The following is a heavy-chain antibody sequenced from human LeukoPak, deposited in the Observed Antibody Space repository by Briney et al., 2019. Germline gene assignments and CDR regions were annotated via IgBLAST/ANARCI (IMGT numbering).Heavy chain of an antibody. CDR2: IYHSGST. CDR3: AREGRDGYYFDY. CDR1: GYSISSGYY. J-gene: IGHJ4*02. Sequence: SETLSLTCAVSGYSISSGYYWGWIRQPPGKGLEWIGSIYHSGSTYYNPSLKSRVTISVDTSKNQFSLKLSSVTAADTAVYYCAREGRDGYYFDYWGQGTLVTVSS. V-gene: IGHV4-38-2*02. D-gene: IGHD5-24*01.